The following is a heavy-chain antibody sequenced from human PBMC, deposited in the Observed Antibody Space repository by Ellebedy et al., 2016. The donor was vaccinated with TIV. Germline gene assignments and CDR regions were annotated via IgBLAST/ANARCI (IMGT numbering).Heavy chain of an antibody. CDR3: AATVAVAGTGFDY. Sequence: GGSLRLXXAASGFTFSSYAMHWVRQAPGKGLEWVAVISYDGSNKYYADSVKGRFTISRDNSKNTLYLQMNSLRAEDTAVYYCAATVAVAGTGFDYWGQGTLVTVSS. CDR2: ISYDGSNK. V-gene: IGHV3-30*04. CDR1: GFTFSSYA. J-gene: IGHJ4*02. D-gene: IGHD6-19*01.